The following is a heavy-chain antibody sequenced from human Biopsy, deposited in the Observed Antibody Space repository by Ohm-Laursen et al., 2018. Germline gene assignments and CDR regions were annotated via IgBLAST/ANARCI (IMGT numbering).Heavy chain of an antibody. Sequence: SLRLSCAASGFTFRTYEMNWVRQAPGKGLEWVSPIGSRGSTIYSADSVQGQFTISRDNAKNSLYLQVSSLRAEDTAVYYCARSYFWGSYRSPYFDSWGQGTLVAVSS. CDR2: IGSRGSTI. V-gene: IGHV3-48*03. D-gene: IGHD3-16*02. J-gene: IGHJ4*02. CDR3: ARSYFWGSYRSPYFDS. CDR1: GFTFRTYE.